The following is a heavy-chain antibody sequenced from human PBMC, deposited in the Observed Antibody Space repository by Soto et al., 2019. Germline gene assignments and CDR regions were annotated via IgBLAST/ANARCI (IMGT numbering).Heavy chain of an antibody. J-gene: IGHJ4*01. Sequence: SQTLSLTCAISGDSVSSNSAAWNWIRQSPSRGLEWLGRTYYRSKWFNDHAISVKSRIAINPDTSKNHFSLQLNSVTPDDTAVYYSARTLRGHGVKHIDFWGHGTLVTVSS. CDR3: ARTLRGHGVKHIDF. CDR2: TYYRSKWFN. CDR1: GDSVSSNSAA. V-gene: IGHV6-1*01. D-gene: IGHD3-10*01.